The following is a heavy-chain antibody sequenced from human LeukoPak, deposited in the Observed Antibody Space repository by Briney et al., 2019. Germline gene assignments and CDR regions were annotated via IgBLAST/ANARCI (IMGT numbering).Heavy chain of an antibody. Sequence: SETLSLTCTVSGGSISSGGYYWSWIRQHPGKGLEWIGYIYYSGSTYYNPSLKSRVTISVDTSKNQSSLKLSSVTAADTAVYYCAREALTGRLFDYWGQGTLVTVSS. V-gene: IGHV4-31*03. J-gene: IGHJ4*02. CDR3: AREALTGRLFDY. D-gene: IGHD1-20*01. CDR2: IYYSGST. CDR1: GGSISSGGYY.